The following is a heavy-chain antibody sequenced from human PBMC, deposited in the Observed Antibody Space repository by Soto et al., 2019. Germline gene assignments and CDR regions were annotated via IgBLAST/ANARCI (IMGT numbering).Heavy chain of an antibody. CDR3: TVWSSGNDFGAA. V-gene: IGHV3-72*01. CDR2: SKNKADSYTT. J-gene: IGHJ4*02. D-gene: IGHD3-10*01. CDR1: GFTFSDHY. Sequence: EVQLVESGGGLVQPGGSLRISCAASGFTFSDHYMDWVRQAPGKGLEWVGRSKNKADSYTTEYAASVKGRFTISRDGSKNSLFLQMNSLKTEDTAVYYCTVWSSGNDFGAAWGQGILVTVSS.